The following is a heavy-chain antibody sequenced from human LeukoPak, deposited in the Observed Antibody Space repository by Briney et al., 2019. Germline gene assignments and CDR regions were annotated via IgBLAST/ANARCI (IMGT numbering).Heavy chain of an antibody. CDR3: ASSGSTVTPPGGVDY. CDR1: GFTFSSYS. D-gene: IGHD4-17*01. CDR2: VSGSGTT. J-gene: IGHJ4*02. V-gene: IGHV3-23*01. Sequence: GGSLRLSCTTYGFTFSSYSMSWVRQAPGKGLEWVAAVSGSGTTYYAASVKGRFTISRDNSKNTLDLQMNSLRAEDTAVYYCASSGSTVTPPGGVDYWGQGTLVTVSS.